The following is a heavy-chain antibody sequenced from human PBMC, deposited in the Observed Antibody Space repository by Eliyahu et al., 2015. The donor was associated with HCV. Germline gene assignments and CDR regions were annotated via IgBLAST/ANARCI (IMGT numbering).Heavy chain of an antibody. Sequence: EVQLVESGGGLVQPGGSLRLSCAASGFTFTSYWMHWVRQAPGKGLVWVSRINSDGSSTSYADSVKGRFTISRDNAKNTLYLQMNSLRAEDTAVYYCTRGGSSAYDPADFWGQGTLVTVSS. CDR2: INSDGSST. CDR1: GFTFTSYW. CDR3: TRGGSSAYDPADF. J-gene: IGHJ4*02. D-gene: IGHD3-22*01. V-gene: IGHV3-74*01.